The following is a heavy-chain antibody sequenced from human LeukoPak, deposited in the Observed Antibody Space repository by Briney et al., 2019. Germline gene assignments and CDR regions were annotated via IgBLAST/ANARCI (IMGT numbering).Heavy chain of an antibody. CDR1: GGSISSYY. D-gene: IGHD3-9*01. J-gene: IGHJ4*02. Sequence: SETLSLTCTVSGGSISSYYWSWIRQPPGKGLEWIGYIYYSGSTNYNPSLKSRVTISVDKSKNQFSLKLSSVTAADTAVYYCARAHYDILTGIDYWGQGTLVTVSS. CDR2: IYYSGST. CDR3: ARAHYDILTGIDY. V-gene: IGHV4-59*12.